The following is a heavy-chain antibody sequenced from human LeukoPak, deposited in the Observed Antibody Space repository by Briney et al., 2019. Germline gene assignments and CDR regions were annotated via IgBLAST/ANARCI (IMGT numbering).Heavy chain of an antibody. J-gene: IGHJ4*02. CDR1: GYTFTGYY. D-gene: IGHD2-2*02. CDR3: ARSGGCSSTSCYSRDDY. CDR2: INPNSGGT. Sequence: ASVNVSCKASGYTFTGYYMHWVRQAPGQGLEWMGWINPNSGGTNYAQKFQGRVTMTRDTSISTAYMELSRLRSDDTAVYYCARSGGCSSTSCYSRDDYWGQGTLVTVSS. V-gene: IGHV1-2*02.